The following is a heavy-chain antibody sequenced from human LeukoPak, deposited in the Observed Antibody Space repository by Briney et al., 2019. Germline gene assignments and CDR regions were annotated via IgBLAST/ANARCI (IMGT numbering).Heavy chain of an antibody. CDR3: AKDGSYGSGSSPPDYFDY. V-gene: IGHV3-23*01. CDR1: GFTFSSYP. J-gene: IGHJ4*02. Sequence: QPGGSLRLSCAASGFTFSSYPMSWVRPAPGEGLGWVSAISGSGGSTYYADSVKGRFTISRDNSKNTLYLQMNSLRAEDTAVYYCAKDGSYGSGSSPPDYFDYWGQGTLVTVSS. D-gene: IGHD3-10*01. CDR2: ISGSGGST.